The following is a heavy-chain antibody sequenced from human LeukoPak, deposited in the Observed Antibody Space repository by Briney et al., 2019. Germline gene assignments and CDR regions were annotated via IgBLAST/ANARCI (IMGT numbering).Heavy chain of an antibody. D-gene: IGHD3-3*01. CDR3: ASLDFRSGYVDY. J-gene: IGHJ4*02. CDR1: GGSISSYY. Sequence: PSETLSLTCTVSGGSISSYYWSWIRQPPGKGLEWIGYIYYSGSTNYNPSLKCRVTISVDTSKNQFSLKLSSVTAADTAVYYCASLDFRSGYVDYWGQGTLVTVSS. CDR2: IYYSGST. V-gene: IGHV4-59*01.